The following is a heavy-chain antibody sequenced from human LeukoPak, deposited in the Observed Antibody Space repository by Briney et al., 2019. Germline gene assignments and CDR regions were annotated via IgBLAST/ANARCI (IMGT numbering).Heavy chain of an antibody. Sequence: SLRLSCAASGFTFEDYALHSVRQAPGKGLEWVSGISWNSGSTGYADSVRGRFTISRDNAKNSLYLQMNSLRAEDTALYYCAKDSHPDYYYYYMDVWGKGTTVTVSS. CDR1: GFTFEDYA. CDR3: AKDSHPDYYYYYMDV. J-gene: IGHJ6*03. CDR2: ISWNSGST. V-gene: IGHV3-9*01.